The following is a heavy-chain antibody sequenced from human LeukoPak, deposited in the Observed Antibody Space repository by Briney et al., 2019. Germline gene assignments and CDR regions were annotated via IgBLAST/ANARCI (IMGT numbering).Heavy chain of an antibody. J-gene: IGHJ4*02. Sequence: PSETLSLTCAVYGGSFSGYYWSWIRQPPGKGLEWIGEINRSGSTNYNPSLKSRVTISVDTSKNQFSLKLSSVTAADTAVYYCAPRGDYYDSSGYPGYWGQGTLVTVSS. CDR2: INRSGST. CDR1: GGSFSGYY. V-gene: IGHV4-34*01. CDR3: APRGDYYDSSGYPGY. D-gene: IGHD3-22*01.